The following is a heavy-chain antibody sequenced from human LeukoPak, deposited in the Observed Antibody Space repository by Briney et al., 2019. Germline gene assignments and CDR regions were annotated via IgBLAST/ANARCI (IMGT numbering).Heavy chain of an antibody. D-gene: IGHD5-12*01. CDR2: IYCSGST. CDR1: GGSISSSSYY. Sequence: SETLSLTCTVSGGSISSSSYYWGWIRQPPGKGLEWIGSIYCSGSTYYNPSLKSRVTISVDTSKNQFSLKLSSVTAADTAVYYCARVSRLRATTLFDYWGQGTLVTVSS. V-gene: IGHV4-39*07. CDR3: ARVSRLRATTLFDY. J-gene: IGHJ4*02.